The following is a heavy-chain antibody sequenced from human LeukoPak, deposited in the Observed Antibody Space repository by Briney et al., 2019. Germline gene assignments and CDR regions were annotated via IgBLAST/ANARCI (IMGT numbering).Heavy chain of an antibody. CDR3: AREGPYDSSDYLRAFDI. J-gene: IGHJ3*02. V-gene: IGHV4-30-4*08. CDR1: GGSISSGDYY. CDR2: IYYSGRT. Sequence: TQTLPLTCTVSGGSISSGDYYWNWIRQPPGKGLEGIGYIYYSGRTYYNPSLKSRFTISVDTSKNQFSLKLSSVNAADTAVYYCAREGPYDSSDYLRAFDIWGQGTMVTVSS. D-gene: IGHD3-22*01.